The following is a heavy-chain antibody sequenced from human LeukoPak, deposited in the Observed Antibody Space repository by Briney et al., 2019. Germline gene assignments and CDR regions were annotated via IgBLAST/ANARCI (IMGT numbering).Heavy chain of an antibody. CDR3: ARGGGGYDHYFGMDV. CDR2: IKPSGGST. J-gene: IGHJ6*04. V-gene: IGHV1-46*04. D-gene: IGHD5-12*01. Sequence: ASVRVSCKASGYTFTSYYMRWGRQAPGQGAEWRGIIKPSGGSTSYAQKLQGRVTMTRDTSTSTVYMELSSLRSEDTAVYYCARGGGGYDHYFGMDVWGKGTTVTVSS. CDR1: GYTFTSYY.